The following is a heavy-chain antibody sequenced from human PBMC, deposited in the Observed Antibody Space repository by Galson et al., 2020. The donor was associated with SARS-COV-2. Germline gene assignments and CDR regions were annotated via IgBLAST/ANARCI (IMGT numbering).Heavy chain of an antibody. V-gene: IGHV1-2*02. CDR2: INPNSGGT. CDR3: ARLGRDQTYYYYGMDV. D-gene: IGHD2-2*01. Sequence: ASVKVSCKASGYTFTGYYMHWVRQAPGQGLEWMGWINPNSGGTNYAQKFQGRVTMTRDTSISTAYMELSRLRSDDTAVYYCARLGRDQTYYYYGMDVWGQGTTVTVSS. J-gene: IGHJ6*02. CDR1: GYTFTGYY.